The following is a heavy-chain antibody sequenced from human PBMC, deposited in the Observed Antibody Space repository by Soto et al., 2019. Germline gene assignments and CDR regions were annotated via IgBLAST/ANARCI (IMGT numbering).Heavy chain of an antibody. CDR1: GFPFSSYG. Sequence: PGGSLRLSCAASGFPFSSYGMSWVRQTPGKGLEWVSYISIRSTNIHYADSVKGRFTISRDNAKNSLYLQMNSLGAEDTAVYYCARGAAGNAYFWGQGIPVTVSS. D-gene: IGHD6-13*01. V-gene: IGHV3-48*01. J-gene: IGHJ4*02. CDR3: ARGAAGNAYF. CDR2: ISIRSTNI.